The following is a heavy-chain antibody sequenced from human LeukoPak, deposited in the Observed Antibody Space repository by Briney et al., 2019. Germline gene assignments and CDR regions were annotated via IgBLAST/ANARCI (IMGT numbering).Heavy chain of an antibody. Sequence: GASVKVSCKASGYTFTSYGISWVRQAPGQGLEWMGWISAYNGNTNYAQKLQGRVTMTTDTSTSTAYMELRSLRSDDTAVYYCARGSQPTYCSGGSCYSGGGDYYYYYMDVWGKGTTVTISS. J-gene: IGHJ6*03. CDR1: GYTFTSYG. CDR3: ARGSQPTYCSGGSCYSGGGDYYYYYMDV. D-gene: IGHD2-15*01. CDR2: ISAYNGNT. V-gene: IGHV1-18*01.